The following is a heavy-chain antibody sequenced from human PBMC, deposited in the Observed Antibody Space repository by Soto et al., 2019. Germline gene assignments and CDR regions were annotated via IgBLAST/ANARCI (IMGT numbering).Heavy chain of an antibody. CDR2: INSDGSST. J-gene: IGHJ6*02. V-gene: IGHV3-74*01. Sequence: EVQLVESGGGLVQPGGSLRLSCAASGFTFSSYWMHWVRQAPGKGLVWVSRINSDGSSTSYADSVKGRFTISRDNAKNTLYLQMNSLRAEDTAVYYCVRGDSTYYYDSSGYNIYYYYGMDVWGQGTTVTVSS. CDR1: GFTFSSYW. D-gene: IGHD3-22*01. CDR3: VRGDSTYYYDSSGYNIYYYYGMDV.